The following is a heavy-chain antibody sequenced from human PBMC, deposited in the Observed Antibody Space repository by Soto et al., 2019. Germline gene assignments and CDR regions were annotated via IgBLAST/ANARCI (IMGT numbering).Heavy chain of an antibody. J-gene: IGHJ4*02. V-gene: IGHV1-18*01. D-gene: IGHD2-15*01. CDR3: GREYCSGGSCYSPDY. CDR2: ISAYNDYT. CDR1: GYTFTTYG. Sequence: QVQLVQSGAEVKTPGASVKVSCKASGYTFTTYGISWVRQAPGQGLEWMGWISAYNDYTIYAQKLQGRVTMTTDTSTSIAYMELRSLRSDDTAVYYCGREYCSGGSCYSPDYWGQGTLVTVSS.